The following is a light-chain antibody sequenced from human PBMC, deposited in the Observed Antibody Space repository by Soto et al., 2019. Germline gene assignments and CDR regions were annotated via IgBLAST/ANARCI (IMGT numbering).Light chain of an antibody. CDR1: QSVSSSY. J-gene: IGKJ5*01. CDR2: GAS. Sequence: EIFFTQSXGTRSXXPXXXXALXXRASQSVSSSYLAWYQQKPGQAPRLLIYGASSRATGIPDRFSGSGSGTDFTLTISRLEPEDFAVYYCQQYGSSPTLGQGTRLEIK. CDR3: QQYGSSPT. V-gene: IGKV3-20*01.